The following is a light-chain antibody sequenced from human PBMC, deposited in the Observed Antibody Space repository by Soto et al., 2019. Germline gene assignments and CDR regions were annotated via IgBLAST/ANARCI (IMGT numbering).Light chain of an antibody. CDR1: QGISSY. V-gene: IGKV1-9*01. CDR3: QQSYSTPQVT. J-gene: IGKJ5*01. Sequence: DIQLTQSPSFLSASVGDRVTITFRASQGISSYLAWYQQKPGKAPKLLIYAASTLQSGVPSRFSGSGSGTEFTLTISSLQPEVFATYYCQQSYSTPQVTFGQGTRLEIK. CDR2: AAS.